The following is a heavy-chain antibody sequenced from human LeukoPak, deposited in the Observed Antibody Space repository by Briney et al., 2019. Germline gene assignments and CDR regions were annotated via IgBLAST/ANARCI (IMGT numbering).Heavy chain of an antibody. J-gene: IGHJ5*01. CDR3: AREEWWFDS. V-gene: IGHV3-23*01. CDR1: RFTFSSYA. CDR2: ISATGGST. Sequence: GGSLRLSCAASRFTFSSYAMSWVRQAPGKGLEWVSTISATGGSTYYADSVKGRFTISRDNSKNSLYLQMNSPRADDTAVYYCAREEWWFDSWGQGTLVTVSS. D-gene: IGHD2-8*01.